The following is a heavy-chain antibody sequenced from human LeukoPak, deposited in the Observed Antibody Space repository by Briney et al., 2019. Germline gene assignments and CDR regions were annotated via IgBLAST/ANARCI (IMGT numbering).Heavy chain of an antibody. V-gene: IGHV1-69*13. D-gene: IGHD2-15*01. J-gene: IGHJ6*02. CDR1: GGTFSSYP. Sequence: ASVKVSCKASGGTFSSYPISWVRQAPGQGLEWMGGIIPIFGTANYAQKFQGRVTITADESTSTAYMELSSLRSEDTAVYYCARLNCSGGSCHRSYYYYGMDVWGQGTTVTVSS. CDR3: ARLNCSGGSCHRSYYYYGMDV. CDR2: IIPIFGTA.